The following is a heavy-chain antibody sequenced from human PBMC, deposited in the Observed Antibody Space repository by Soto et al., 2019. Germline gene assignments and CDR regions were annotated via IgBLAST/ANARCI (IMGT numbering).Heavy chain of an antibody. CDR3: AKDSDQLLFDYYDYGMEV. J-gene: IGHJ6*02. V-gene: IGHV3-30*18. CDR2: VSYDGSFK. D-gene: IGHD2-2*01. CDR1: GFTFSKFG. Sequence: QVQLVESGGGVVQPGGSLRLSCEASGFTFSKFGIHWVRQAPGKGLEWVAVVSYDGSFKYYADSVKGRFTISRDNSKNTLYLQMNSLRPEDTALYYCAKDSDQLLFDYYDYGMEVWGQGTTVTVSS.